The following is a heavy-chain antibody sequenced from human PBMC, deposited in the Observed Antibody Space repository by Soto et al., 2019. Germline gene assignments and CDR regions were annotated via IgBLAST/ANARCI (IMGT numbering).Heavy chain of an antibody. D-gene: IGHD3-9*01. Sequence: SETLSLTCTVSGGSIRSGGYYWSWVLQNPRRGLELIGNIYYSGNTYYNPSLKSRLTISVDTSKNQFSLNLSSVTAADTAVYYCEREYTDWPLAYGLDVWGQGTTVTVSS. CDR3: EREYTDWPLAYGLDV. J-gene: IGHJ6*02. V-gene: IGHV4-31*03. CDR2: IYYSGNT. CDR1: GGSIRSGGYY.